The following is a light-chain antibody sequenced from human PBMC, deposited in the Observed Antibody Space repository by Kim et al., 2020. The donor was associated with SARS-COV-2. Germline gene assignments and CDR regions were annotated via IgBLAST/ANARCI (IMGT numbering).Light chain of an antibody. V-gene: IGKV3-20*01. CDR2: GAS. J-gene: IGKJ2*01. Sequence: LSPGESATLSCRASQSVSSNYLAWFQQKPGQAPRLLIYGASSRATGIPDRFSGSGSGTDFTLTISGLEPEDFAVYYCQQYANSPYTFGQGTKLEI. CDR3: QQYANSPYT. CDR1: QSVSSNY.